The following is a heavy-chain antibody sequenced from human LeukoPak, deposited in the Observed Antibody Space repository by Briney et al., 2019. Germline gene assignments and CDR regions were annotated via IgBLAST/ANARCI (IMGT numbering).Heavy chain of an antibody. CDR1: GFTFSSYA. D-gene: IGHD5-18*01. J-gene: IGHJ5*02. CDR2: ISGSGGST. CDR3: ANGLYSYGS. V-gene: IGHV3-23*01. Sequence: GGSLRLSCAASGFTFSSYAMSWVRQAPGQGLEWVSDISGSGGSTYYADSVKGRFTISRDNSKNTLYLQMNSLRAEDTAVYYCANGLYSYGSWGQGTLVTVSS.